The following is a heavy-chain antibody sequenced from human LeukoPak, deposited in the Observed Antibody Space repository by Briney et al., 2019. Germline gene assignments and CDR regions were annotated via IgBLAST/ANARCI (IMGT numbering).Heavy chain of an antibody. V-gene: IGHV1-3*01. CDR2: INAGNGNT. CDR3: ARALSWGGGMDV. CDR1: GYTFTSYA. Sequence: ASVKVSCKASGYTFTSYAMHWVRQAPGQRLEWMGWINAGNGNTKYSQKFQGRVTITADESTSTAYMELSSLRSEDTAVYYCARALSWGGGMDVWGQGTTVTVSS. D-gene: IGHD1-26*01. J-gene: IGHJ6*02.